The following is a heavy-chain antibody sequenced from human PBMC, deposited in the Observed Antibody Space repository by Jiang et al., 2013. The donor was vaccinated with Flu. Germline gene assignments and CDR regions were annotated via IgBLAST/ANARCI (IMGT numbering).Heavy chain of an antibody. CDR3: ARGRGNGIVATDRRAFDI. CDR2: INHSGST. V-gene: IGHV4-34*01. CDR1: GGSFSGYY. J-gene: IGHJ3*02. D-gene: IGHD5-12*01. Sequence: VLLKPSETLSLTCAVYGGSFSGYYWSWIRQPPGKGLEWIGEINHSGSTNYNPSLKSRVTISVDTSKNQFSLKLSSVTAADTAVYYCARGRGNGIVATDRRAFDI.